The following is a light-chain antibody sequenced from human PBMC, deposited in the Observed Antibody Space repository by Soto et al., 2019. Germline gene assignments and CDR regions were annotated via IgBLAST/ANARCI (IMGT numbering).Light chain of an antibody. J-gene: IGKJ5*01. Sequence: DIQMTQSPSSLSASVGDRVTITCRASQSISSYLNWYQQKPGKAPKLLMYAASSLQSGVPSRFSGNGSGTDFILTISSLPPEDFATYYCQQSYSTPITFGQGTRLEIK. CDR1: QSISSY. CDR3: QQSYSTPIT. CDR2: AAS. V-gene: IGKV1-39*01.